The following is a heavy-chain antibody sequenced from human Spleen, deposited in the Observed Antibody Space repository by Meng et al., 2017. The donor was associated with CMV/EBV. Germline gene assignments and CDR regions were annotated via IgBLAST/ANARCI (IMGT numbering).Heavy chain of an antibody. CDR3: ARTPYDRSGYFPNYFDY. Sequence: GSLRLSCTVSGGSISGYYWSWIRQAQGKGLEWMGYIYDSGSTNYNPSLKSRVSITVDTSKTQFSLKLSSVTTVDTVVYYCARTPYDRSGYFPNYFDYWGQGTQVTVSS. J-gene: IGHJ4*02. V-gene: IGHV4-59*01. CDR1: GGSISGYY. CDR2: IYDSGST. D-gene: IGHD3-22*01.